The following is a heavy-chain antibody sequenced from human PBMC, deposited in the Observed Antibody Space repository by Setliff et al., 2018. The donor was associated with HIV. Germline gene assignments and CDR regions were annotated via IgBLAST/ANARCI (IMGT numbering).Heavy chain of an antibody. D-gene: IGHD3-16*01. V-gene: IGHV3-15*01. CDR3: ATDNGPSYAMDI. CDR1: GFTFLNAW. Sequence: GGSLRLSCAASGFTFLNAWMSWVRQAPGKGLEWVGRIKSKTDGGTTDYAATVKGRFTISRDDSKNTLYLQMNSRKIEDTAVYFCATDNGPSYAMDIWGQGTTVTVSS. J-gene: IGHJ6*02. CDR2: IKSKTDGGTT.